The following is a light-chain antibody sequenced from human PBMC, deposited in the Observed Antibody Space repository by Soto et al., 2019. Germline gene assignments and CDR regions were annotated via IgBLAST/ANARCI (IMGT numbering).Light chain of an antibody. CDR1: SSNIGAGYD. J-gene: IGLJ2*01. CDR3: QSYDISLSVSVI. Sequence: QSVLTQPPSVSGAPGQRVTISCTGSSSNIGAGYDVQWYQQLPGAAPQLLIFGNSNRPSGVPDRFSGSRSGTSASLAITGLQAEDEADYFCQSYDISLSVSVIFGGGTKLTDL. V-gene: IGLV1-40*01. CDR2: GNS.